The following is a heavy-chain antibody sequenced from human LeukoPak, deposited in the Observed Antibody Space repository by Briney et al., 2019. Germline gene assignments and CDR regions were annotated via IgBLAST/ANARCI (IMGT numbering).Heavy chain of an antibody. Sequence: EASVKVSCKASGGTFSSYTISWVRQAPGQGPEWMGGIIPIFGTANYAQKFQGRVTITADESTSTAYMELSSLRSEDTAVYYCARTDGYSYGYLDYWGQGTLVTVFS. J-gene: IGHJ4*02. CDR1: GGTFSSYT. CDR2: IIPIFGTA. CDR3: ARTDGYSYGYLDY. V-gene: IGHV1-69*13. D-gene: IGHD5-18*01.